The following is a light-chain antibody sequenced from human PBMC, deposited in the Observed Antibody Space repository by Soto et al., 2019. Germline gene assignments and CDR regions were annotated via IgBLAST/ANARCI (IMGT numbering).Light chain of an antibody. CDR2: AAS. CDR1: QSISSY. J-gene: IGKJ4*01. Sequence: DIQMTQSPSSLSASVGDRVTITCRASQSISSYLNWYQQKPGKAPKLLIYAASSLQSGVPSRFSGSGYGTDFTLTISSLQTEDFAPYYCHQSYSTPPTFGGGTKVEIK. V-gene: IGKV1-39*01. CDR3: HQSYSTPPT.